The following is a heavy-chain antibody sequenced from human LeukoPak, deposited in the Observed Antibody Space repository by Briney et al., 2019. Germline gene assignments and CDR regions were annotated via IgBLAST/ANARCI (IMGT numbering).Heavy chain of an antibody. CDR3: ARLYYDSSGSDAFDT. V-gene: IGHV4-59*05. Sequence: SETLSLTCTVSSGSISSYYWSWIRQPPGKGLEWIGSIYYSGSTYYNPSLKSRVTISVDTSKNQFSLKLSSVTAADTAVYYCARLYYDSSGSDAFDTWGQGTMVTVSS. J-gene: IGHJ3*02. D-gene: IGHD3-22*01. CDR2: IYYSGST. CDR1: SGSISSYY.